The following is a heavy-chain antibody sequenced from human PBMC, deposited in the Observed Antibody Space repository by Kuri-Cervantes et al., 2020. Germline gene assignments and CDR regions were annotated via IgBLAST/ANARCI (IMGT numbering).Heavy chain of an antibody. CDR2: IWYDGSNK. J-gene: IGHJ4*02. D-gene: IGHD3-10*01. Sequence: GESLKISCAASGFTFSSYGMHWVRQAPGKGLEWVAVIWYDGSNKYYADSVKGRFTISRDNSKNTPYLQMNSLRAEDTAVYYCARDMVRGVIDYWGQGTLVTVSS. CDR3: ARDMVRGVIDY. CDR1: GFTFSSYG. V-gene: IGHV3-33*08.